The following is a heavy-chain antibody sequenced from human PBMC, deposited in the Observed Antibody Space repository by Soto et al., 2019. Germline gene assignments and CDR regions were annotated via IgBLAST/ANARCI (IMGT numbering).Heavy chain of an antibody. Sequence: GASVKVSCKASGYTFTSYYMHWVRQAPGQGLEWMGIINPSGGSTSYAQKFQGRVTMTRDTSTSTVYMELSSLRSEDTAVYYCARDDHLGIAAAGIDYWGQGTLVTVSS. CDR3: ARDDHLGIAAAGIDY. J-gene: IGHJ4*02. CDR2: INPSGGST. D-gene: IGHD6-13*01. V-gene: IGHV1-46*03. CDR1: GYTFTSYY.